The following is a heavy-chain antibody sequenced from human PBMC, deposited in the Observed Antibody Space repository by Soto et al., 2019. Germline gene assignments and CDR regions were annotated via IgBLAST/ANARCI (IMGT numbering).Heavy chain of an antibody. CDR1: GASITSGDYF. V-gene: IGHV4-30-4*01. J-gene: IGHJ4*02. Sequence: QVQLQESGPGLVKPSQTLSLSCTVSGASITSGDYFWSWIRQPPGKGLESIVYGTYSGTTSYNPSPNNRITISIDSSKNQFPLKLSSVTAADTAVYYCARVAYGVAVLYWGQGTLVTVSS. CDR2: GTYSGTT. CDR3: ARVAYGVAVLY. D-gene: IGHD4-17*01.